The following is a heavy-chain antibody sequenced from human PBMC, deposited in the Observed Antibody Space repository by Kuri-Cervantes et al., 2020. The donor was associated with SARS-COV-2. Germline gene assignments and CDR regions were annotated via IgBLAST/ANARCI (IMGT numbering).Heavy chain of an antibody. J-gene: IGHJ4*02. CDR1: VFSLSTSGVG. D-gene: IGHD4-11*01. CDR3: ARIQATTVIADY. V-gene: IGHV2-5*05. CDR2: IYWDDDK. Sequence: SGSTLVKPTQTLTLTCTFSVFSLSTSGVGVGWIHQPPGKALEWLALIYWDDDKRYGPSLKSRLTITKDTSKNQVVLTMTNMDPVDTATYYCARIQATTVIADYWGQGTLVTVSS.